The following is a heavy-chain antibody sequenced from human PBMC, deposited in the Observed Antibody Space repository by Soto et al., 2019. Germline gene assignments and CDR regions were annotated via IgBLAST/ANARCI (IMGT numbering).Heavy chain of an antibody. J-gene: IGHJ5*02. CDR1: GGSISSYY. Sequence: QVQLQESGPGLVKPSETLSLTCTVSGGSISSYYWSWIRQPPGKGLEWIGYIYYSGSTNYNPSLKRRVTISVDTSKNQFSLKLSSVTAADTAVYYCARHFSGMVDPWGQGTLVTVSS. CDR3: ARHFSGMVDP. CDR2: IYYSGST. V-gene: IGHV4-59*08.